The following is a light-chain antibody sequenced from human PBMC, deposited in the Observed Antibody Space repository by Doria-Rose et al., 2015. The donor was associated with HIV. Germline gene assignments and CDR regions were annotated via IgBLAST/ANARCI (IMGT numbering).Light chain of an antibody. CDR2: DGS. J-gene: IGKJ1*01. V-gene: IGKV3-20*01. CDR1: QSFSSNY. CDR3: HQYGTSWT. Sequence: TQSPGTLSLSPGERATLSCRARQSFSSNYLAWYQQNPGQAPSLLIYDGSTRATGIPDRFSASGSGTDFTLTINRLEPEDFALYYCHQYGTSWTFGQGTKVEI.